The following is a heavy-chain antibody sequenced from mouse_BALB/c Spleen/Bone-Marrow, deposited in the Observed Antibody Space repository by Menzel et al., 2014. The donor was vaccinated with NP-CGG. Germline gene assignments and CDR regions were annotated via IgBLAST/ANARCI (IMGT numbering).Heavy chain of an antibody. J-gene: IGHJ1*01. Sequence: ESGPSLVKPSQTLSLTCSVTGDSITSGYWNWIRKFPGNKLEYMWYISYSGSTYYNPSHKSRISITRDTSKNXYYLQLNSVTTEDTATYDCARIYYDSHWYFDVWGAGTTVTVSS. CDR3: ARIYYDSHWYFDV. D-gene: IGHD2-4*01. CDR1: GDSITSGY. V-gene: IGHV3-8*02. CDR2: ISYSGST.